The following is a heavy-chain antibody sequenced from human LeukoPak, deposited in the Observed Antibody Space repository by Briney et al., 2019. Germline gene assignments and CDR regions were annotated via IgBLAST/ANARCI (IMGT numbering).Heavy chain of an antibody. CDR3: ARVEQWLYAPLDY. V-gene: IGHV3-48*03. CDR1: GFTFSSYE. CDR2: ISSSGSTI. Sequence: GGSLRLSCAASGFTFSSYEMNWDRQAPGKGLEWVSYISSSGSTIYYADSVKGRFTISRDNAKNSLYLQMNSLRAEDTAVYHCARVEQWLYAPLDYWGQGTLVTVSS. J-gene: IGHJ4*02. D-gene: IGHD6-19*01.